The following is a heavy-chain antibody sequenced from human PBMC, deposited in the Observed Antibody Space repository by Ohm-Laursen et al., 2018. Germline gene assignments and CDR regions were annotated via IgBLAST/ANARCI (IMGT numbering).Heavy chain of an antibody. CDR3: ARDPNGLDV. J-gene: IGHJ6*02. Sequence: GTLSLICSVSGDFISGQYWSWIRQPAGKGLEWIGRVDPSGSTNYNPSLRSRVTMSVDTSKNQLSLKLSSVTAADTALYYCARDPNGLDVWGQGTTVTVSS. CDR2: VDPSGST. CDR1: GDFISGQY. V-gene: IGHV4-4*07.